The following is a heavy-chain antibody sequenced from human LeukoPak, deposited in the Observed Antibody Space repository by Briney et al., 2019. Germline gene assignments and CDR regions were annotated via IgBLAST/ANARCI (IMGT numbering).Heavy chain of an antibody. CDR2: ISSSSTYI. V-gene: IGHV3-21*04. Sequence: GGSLRLSCAASRFTFSSYSMNWVRQAPGKGLEWVSSISSSSTYIYYADSVKGRFTISRDNSKNTLYLQMNSLRAEDTAVYYCARTGPEAGTVIHPSWDYWGQGTLVTVSS. CDR1: RFTFSSYS. CDR3: ARTGPEAGTVIHPSWDY. D-gene: IGHD2-21*01. J-gene: IGHJ4*02.